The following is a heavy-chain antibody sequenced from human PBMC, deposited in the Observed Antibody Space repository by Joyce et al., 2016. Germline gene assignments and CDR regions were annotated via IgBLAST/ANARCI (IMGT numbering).Heavy chain of an antibody. CDR3: AKILTATYSSGWFLDY. Sequence: QVQLVESGGGVVQPGRSLRLSCAASGLTLSNYGVHWVRQVPGKGLEWWAVISYDGIYKYYADSVKGRFTISRDNSKNTVFLEMNSLRAEDTAVYYCAKILTATYSSGWFLDYWGQGTLVTVSS. CDR2: ISYDGIYK. V-gene: IGHV3-30*18. J-gene: IGHJ4*02. CDR1: GLTLSNYG. D-gene: IGHD6-25*01.